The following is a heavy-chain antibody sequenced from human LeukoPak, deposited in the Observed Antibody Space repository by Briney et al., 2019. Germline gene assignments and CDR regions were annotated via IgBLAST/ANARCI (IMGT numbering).Heavy chain of an antibody. Sequence: GSLRLSCAASGFTFSSYAMSWVRQAPGKGLEWVSVISGSGGSIYYADSVKGRFTISRDNSKNTLYLQMNGLRAGDTAVYYCAKGLGDSCYSASDYWGQGTLVTVSS. CDR2: ISGSGGSI. CDR3: AKGLGDSCYSASDY. J-gene: IGHJ4*02. V-gene: IGHV3-23*01. CDR1: GFTFSSYA. D-gene: IGHD2-15*01.